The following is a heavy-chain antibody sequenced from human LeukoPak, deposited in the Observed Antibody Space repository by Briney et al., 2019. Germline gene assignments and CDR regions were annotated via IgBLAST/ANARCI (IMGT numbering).Heavy chain of an antibody. CDR3: ARVAWGYYDSSGYLGAFDI. CDR1: GGTFSSYA. V-gene: IGHV1-69*06. J-gene: IGHJ3*02. D-gene: IGHD3-22*01. Sequence: ASVKVSCKASGGTFSSYAISWVRQAPGQGLEWMGRIIPIFGTANYAQKFQGRVTITADKSTSTAYMELSSLRSEDTAVYYCARVAWGYYDSSGYLGAFDIWGEGTMVTVSS. CDR2: IIPIFGTA.